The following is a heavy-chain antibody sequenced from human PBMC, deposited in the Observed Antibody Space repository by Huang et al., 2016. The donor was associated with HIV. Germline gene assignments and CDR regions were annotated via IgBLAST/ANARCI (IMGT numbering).Heavy chain of an antibody. CDR3: ARGGELLWFGEPGGWFDP. Sequence: QVQLQESGPGLVKPSETLSLTCTVSGGSISSYYWSWIRQPAGKGMEWIGRIYTSGSTNYNPSLKSRVTRSVDTSKNQFSLKRSSVTAADTAVYYCARGGELLWFGEPGGWFDPWGQGTLVTVSS. J-gene: IGHJ5*02. V-gene: IGHV4-4*07. CDR2: IYTSGST. CDR1: GGSISSYY. D-gene: IGHD3-10*01.